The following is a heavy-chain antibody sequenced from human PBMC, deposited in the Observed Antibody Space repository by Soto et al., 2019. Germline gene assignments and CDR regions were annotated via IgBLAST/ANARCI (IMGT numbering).Heavy chain of an antibody. CDR2: IYHSGST. CDR3: ARVGEEVVVAYYGMDV. CDR1: GGSISSSNW. Sequence: SETLSLTCAVSGGSISSSNWWSWVRQPPGKGLEWIGEIYHSGSTNYNPSLKSRVTISVDKSKNQFSLKLSSVTAADTAVYYCARVGEEVVVAYYGMDVWGQGTTVTVSS. J-gene: IGHJ6*02. D-gene: IGHD3-16*01. V-gene: IGHV4-4*02.